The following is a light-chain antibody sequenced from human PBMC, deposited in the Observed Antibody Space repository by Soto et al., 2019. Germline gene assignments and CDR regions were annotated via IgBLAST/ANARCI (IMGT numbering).Light chain of an antibody. CDR2: GAS. CDR3: QQFGGAPRGT. CDR1: QSVNSSC. Sequence: EIVLAQSPGTLSLSPGERATLSCRASQSVNSSCLAWYQQKPGQAPRVLVYGASGRATGFPDNFSGTGSGTDFTLTISRLEPEYFAVYPSQQFGGAPRGTFGQGTKVEVK. V-gene: IGKV3-20*01. J-gene: IGKJ1*01.